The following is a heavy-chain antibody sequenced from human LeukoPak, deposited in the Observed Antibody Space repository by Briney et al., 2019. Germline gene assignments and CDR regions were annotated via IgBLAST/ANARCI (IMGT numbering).Heavy chain of an antibody. D-gene: IGHD3-22*01. CDR1: GFTFSSYA. CDR3: AKDTSGLGGYSSDH. Sequence: GGSLRLSCAASGFTFSSYAMSWVRQAPGKGLEWVSAISGSGGSTYYADSVKGRFTISRDNSKNTLYLQMNSLRAEDTAVYYCAKDTSGLGGYSSDHWGQGTLVTVSS. V-gene: IGHV3-23*01. CDR2: ISGSGGST. J-gene: IGHJ5*02.